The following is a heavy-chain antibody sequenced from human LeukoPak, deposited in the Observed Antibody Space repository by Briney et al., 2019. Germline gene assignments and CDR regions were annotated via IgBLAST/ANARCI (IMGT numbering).Heavy chain of an antibody. V-gene: IGHV3-30-3*01. Sequence: PGGSLRLSCAASGFTFSSYAMHWVRQAPGKGLEWVAVISYDGSSKYYADSVKGRFTISRDNSKNTLYLQMNSLRAEDTAVYYCTRDWTARSNAFDIWGQGTMVTVSS. CDR1: GFTFSSYA. CDR3: TRDWTARSNAFDI. J-gene: IGHJ3*02. CDR2: ISYDGSSK. D-gene: IGHD3/OR15-3a*01.